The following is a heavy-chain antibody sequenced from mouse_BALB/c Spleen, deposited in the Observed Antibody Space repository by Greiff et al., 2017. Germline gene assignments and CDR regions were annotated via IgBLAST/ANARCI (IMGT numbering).Heavy chain of an antibody. D-gene: IGHD2-13*01. CDR1: GYSFTSGY. V-gene: IGHV3-8*02. J-gene: IGHJ2*01. CDR2: ISYSGST. Sequence: EVMLVESGPSLVKPSQTLTLSCSVTGYSFTSGYWHWIRKFPGNKLEYMGYISYSGSTNYNPYLISRISIIRDTSKNQYYLQLKSVTTEDTATYYDARGRGPDYGDPFAYWGQGTTLTVSA. CDR3: ARGRGPDYGDPFAY.